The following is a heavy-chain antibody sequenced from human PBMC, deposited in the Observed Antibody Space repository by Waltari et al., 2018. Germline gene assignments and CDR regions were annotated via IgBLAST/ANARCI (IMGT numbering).Heavy chain of an antibody. CDR3: ARDQDYNFWRGMDV. CDR2: ISYNGGTK. D-gene: IGHD3-3*01. V-gene: IGHV3-9*01. Sequence: EVQLVESGGGWVQPGRSLRLSCLTSGFTFDDYAMHWVRQAPGEGLEWVSGISYNGGTKGYADSVKGRFTISRDNTKNALYLQMNSLRREDTALYYCARDQDYNFWRGMDVWGQGTTVIVSS. CDR1: GFTFDDYA. J-gene: IGHJ6*02.